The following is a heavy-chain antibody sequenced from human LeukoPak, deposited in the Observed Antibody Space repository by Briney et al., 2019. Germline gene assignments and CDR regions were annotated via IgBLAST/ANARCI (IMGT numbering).Heavy chain of an antibody. CDR3: ARGGSGYDSFYYYGMDV. CDR2: IYDSGST. V-gene: IGHV4-59*01. CDR1: GGSISIYY. J-gene: IGHJ6*02. Sequence: PSETLSLTCTLSGGSISIYYWSWIRQPPGKGLEWIGYIYDSGSTNYNPSLKSRVTISVDTSKNQFSLKLSSVTAADTAVYYCARGGSGYDSFYYYGMDVWGQGATVTVSS. D-gene: IGHD5-12*01.